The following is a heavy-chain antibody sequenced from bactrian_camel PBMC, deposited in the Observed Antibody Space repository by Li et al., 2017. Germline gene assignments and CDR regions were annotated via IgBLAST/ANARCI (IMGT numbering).Heavy chain of an antibody. D-gene: IGHD2*01. J-gene: IGHJ4*01. Sequence: HVQLVESGGGSAEAGGSLTLSCTISGFSFDDSHMGWYRQAPGTECELVSTITKDGPIYYADSVKGRFTISQDYAKNTVSLQMTRLKPEDTARYYCAAGPVMPYQWSQGDKYPYWGKGTQVTVS. CDR2: ITKDGPI. V-gene: IGHV3S60*01. CDR1: GFSFDDSH. CDR3: AAGPVMPYQWSQGDKYPY.